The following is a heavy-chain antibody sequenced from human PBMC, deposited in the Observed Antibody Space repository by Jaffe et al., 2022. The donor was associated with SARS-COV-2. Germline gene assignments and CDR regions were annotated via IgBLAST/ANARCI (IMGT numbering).Heavy chain of an antibody. J-gene: IGHJ4*02. CDR2: LSATGGST. CDR1: GFTFRSYA. Sequence: EVQLLESGGGLVQPGGSLRLSCEASGFTFRSYAMSWVRQAPGKGLEWVSTLSATGGSTYHADSVKGRFTISRDNAKNTLHLQMNSLRAEDTAVYYCARGGDSYFLFDHWGQGTLVTVSS. V-gene: IGHV3-23*01. D-gene: IGHD2-21*01. CDR3: ARGGDSYFLFDH.